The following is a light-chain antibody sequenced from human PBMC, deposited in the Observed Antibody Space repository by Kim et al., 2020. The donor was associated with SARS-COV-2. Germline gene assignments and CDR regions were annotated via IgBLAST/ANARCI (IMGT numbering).Light chain of an antibody. CDR1: QSVSSY. V-gene: IGKV3-11*01. J-gene: IGKJ5*01. CDR3: QQRSNWPIT. Sequence: LSPGERATLSCMASQSVSSYLAWYQQKPGQAPRLLISDASNRASGIPARFSGSGSGTDFTLTISSLEPEDFAVYYCQQRSNWPITFGQGTRLEIK. CDR2: DAS.